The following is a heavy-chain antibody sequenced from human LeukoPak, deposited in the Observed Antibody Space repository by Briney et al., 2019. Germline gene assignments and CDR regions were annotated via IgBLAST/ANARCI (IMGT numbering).Heavy chain of an antibody. Sequence: SETLSLSCRVSGSSISGHYWSWIRQPRGKGLEYIGGIYYSGSTYFNLSLRSRVTISVDTSKNQFSLKLSSVTAADTAVYYCARLPTNVVGASPSYMDVWGKKPAVTLSS. J-gene: IGHJ6*03. D-gene: IGHD1-26*01. CDR2: IYYSGST. CDR3: ARLPTNVVGASPSYMDV. V-gene: IGHV4-39*01. CDR1: GSSISGHY.